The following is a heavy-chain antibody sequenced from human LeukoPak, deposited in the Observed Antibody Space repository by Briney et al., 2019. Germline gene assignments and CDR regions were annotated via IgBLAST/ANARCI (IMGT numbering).Heavy chain of an antibody. J-gene: IGHJ4*02. D-gene: IGHD3-9*01. CDR1: GDTFTSYY. V-gene: IGHV1-46*01. CDR2: INPSGGST. Sequence: ASVKVSCKASGDTFTSYYMHWVRQAPGQGLECMGIINPSGGSTSYAQKFQGRVTMTRNTSISTAYMEPSSLRSEDTAVYYCARASLRYFDWLFQWGQGTLVTVSS. CDR3: ARASLRYFDWLFQ.